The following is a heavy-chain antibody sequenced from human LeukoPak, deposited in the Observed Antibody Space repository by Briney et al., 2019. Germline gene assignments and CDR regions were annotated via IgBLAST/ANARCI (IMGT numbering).Heavy chain of an antibody. CDR1: GFTFTNAW. CDR2: IKSKTDGGTT. D-gene: IGHD3-10*01. J-gene: IGHJ4*02. Sequence: GSLRLSCGASGFTFTNAWMSWVRQAPGKGLEWVGRIKSKTDGGTTDYAAPVKGRFTISRDDSKNTLYLQMNSLKTEDTAVYYCTTRKLVTMVRGVIIAAPSFDYWGQGTLVTVSS. V-gene: IGHV3-15*01. CDR3: TTRKLVTMVRGVIIAAPSFDY.